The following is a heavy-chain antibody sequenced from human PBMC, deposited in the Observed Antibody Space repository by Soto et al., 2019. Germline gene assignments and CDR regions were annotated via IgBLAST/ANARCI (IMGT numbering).Heavy chain of an antibody. D-gene: IGHD2-15*01. J-gene: IGHJ6*02. CDR3: AAAAPYYYYYGMDV. Sequence: EVQLVASVGGLVQPGRSLRLSCAASGFTFDDYAMHWVRQAPGKGLEWVSGISWHSGSIGYADSVKGRFTISRDNAKNSLYLQMNSLSAEDTALYYCAAAAPYYYYYGMDVWGQGTTVTVSS. V-gene: IGHV3-9*01. CDR2: ISWHSGSI. CDR1: GFTFDDYA.